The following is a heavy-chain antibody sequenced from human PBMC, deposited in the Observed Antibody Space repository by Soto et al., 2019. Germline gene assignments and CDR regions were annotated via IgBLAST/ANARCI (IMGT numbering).Heavy chain of an antibody. CDR2: ISAYNANT. D-gene: IGHD1-26*01. J-gene: IGHJ4*02. V-gene: IGHV1-18*01. Sequence: GASVKVSCKPSGYTFTSYAMHWVRQAPGQGLEWMGWISAYNANTNYAQKLQGRVTMTTDTSTSTAYMELRSLRSDDTAVYYCARVSGSFDFDYWGQGTLVTVSS. CDR1: GYTFTSYA. CDR3: ARVSGSFDFDY.